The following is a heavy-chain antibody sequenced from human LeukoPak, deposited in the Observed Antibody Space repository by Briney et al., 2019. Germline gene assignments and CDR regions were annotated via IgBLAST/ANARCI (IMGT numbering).Heavy chain of an antibody. D-gene: IGHD3-3*01. CDR1: GYAFSSYA. CDR2: ISAYNGNT. Sequence: EASVKVSCKASGYAFSSYAINWVRQAPGQGLEWMGWISAYNGNTEYAQKFQGRVTMTTDTSTSTGYMELRSLRSDDTAVYYCARVPETYDFWSGVMAGWFDPWGQGTLVTVSS. J-gene: IGHJ5*02. CDR3: ARVPETYDFWSGVMAGWFDP. V-gene: IGHV1-18*01.